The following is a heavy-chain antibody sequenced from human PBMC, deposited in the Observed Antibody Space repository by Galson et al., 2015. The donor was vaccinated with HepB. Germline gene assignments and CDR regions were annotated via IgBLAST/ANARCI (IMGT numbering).Heavy chain of an antibody. Sequence: SVKVSCKASGYAFTSYYMHWVRQAPGQGLEWMGIINPSGGSTSYAQKFQGRVTMTRDTSTSTVYMELSSLRSEDTAVYYCARGGSYDYGGNAPPGDWGQGTLVTVSS. J-gene: IGHJ4*02. CDR3: ARGGSYDYGGNAPPGD. D-gene: IGHD4-23*01. CDR1: GYAFTSYY. V-gene: IGHV1-46*01. CDR2: INPSGGST.